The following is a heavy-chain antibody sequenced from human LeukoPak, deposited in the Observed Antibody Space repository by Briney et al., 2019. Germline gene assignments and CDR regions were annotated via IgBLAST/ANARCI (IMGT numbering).Heavy chain of an antibody. V-gene: IGHV3-21*01. D-gene: IGHD3-9*01. Sequence: GGSLRLSCAASGFTFSSYSMNWVRQAPGKGLEWVSSISSSSSYIYYADSVKGRFTISRDNAKNSLYLQMNSLRAEGTAVYYCARMDYDILTGYLDYWGQGTLVTVSS. CDR2: ISSSSSYI. CDR3: ARMDYDILTGYLDY. CDR1: GFTFSSYS. J-gene: IGHJ4*02.